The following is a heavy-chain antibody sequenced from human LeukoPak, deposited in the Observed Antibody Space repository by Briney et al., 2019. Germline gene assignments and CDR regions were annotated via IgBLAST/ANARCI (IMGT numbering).Heavy chain of an antibody. CDR1: GYTFTGYY. V-gene: IGHV1-2*02. CDR2: INPNSGGT. D-gene: IGHD3-10*01. Sequence: EASVKVSCKASGYTFTGYYMHWVRQAPGQGLEWMGWINPNSGGTNYAQKFQGRVTMTRDTSISTAYMELSRLRSDDTAVYYCARDYYGSGSYFYGWGQGTPVTVSS. J-gene: IGHJ4*02. CDR3: ARDYYGSGSYFYG.